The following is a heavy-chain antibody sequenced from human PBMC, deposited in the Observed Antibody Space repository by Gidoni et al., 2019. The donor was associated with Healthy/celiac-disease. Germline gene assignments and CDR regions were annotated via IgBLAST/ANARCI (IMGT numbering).Heavy chain of an antibody. CDR3: ARRANWNYVGGNWFDP. V-gene: IGHV1-69*01. CDR2: IFPIFGTA. Sequence: QAQLVQYGAEVKKPGSSVKVSCKASGGTFSSYAISWVREAPGQGLEWMGGIFPIFGTANSAQKYQGRVTITADESTSTAYLELSSLRSEDTAVYYCARRANWNYVGGNWFDPWGQGTLVTVSS. CDR1: GGTFSSYA. D-gene: IGHD1-7*01. J-gene: IGHJ5*02.